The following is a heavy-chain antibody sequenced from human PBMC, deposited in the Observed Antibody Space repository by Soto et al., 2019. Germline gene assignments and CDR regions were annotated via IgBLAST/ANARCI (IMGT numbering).Heavy chain of an antibody. J-gene: IGHJ6*03. CDR3: ARLMRYSGYDTSKPHYYYYMYV. Sequence: GESLKISCKGSGYSFTSYWIGWVRQMPGKGLEWMGIIYPGDSDTKYSPSFQGQVTISADKSISTAYPQWSSLKASDTAMYYCARLMRYSGYDTSKPHYYYYMYVWGKGTTVTVSS. V-gene: IGHV5-51*01. D-gene: IGHD5-12*01. CDR1: GYSFTSYW. CDR2: IYPGDSDT.